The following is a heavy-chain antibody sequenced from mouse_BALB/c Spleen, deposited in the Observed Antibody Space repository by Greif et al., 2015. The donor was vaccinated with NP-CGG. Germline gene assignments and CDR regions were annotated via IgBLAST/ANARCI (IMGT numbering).Heavy chain of an antibody. CDR2: ISSGGSYT. Sequence: EVQRVESGGGLVKPGGSLKLSCAASGFTFSSYAMSWVRQTPEKRLEWVATISSGGSYTYYPDSVKGRFTISRDNAKNTLYLQMSSLRSEDTAMYYCARQGDNYFDYWGQGTTLTVSS. CDR3: ARQGDNYFDY. J-gene: IGHJ2*01. V-gene: IGHV5-9-3*01. CDR1: GFTFSSYA.